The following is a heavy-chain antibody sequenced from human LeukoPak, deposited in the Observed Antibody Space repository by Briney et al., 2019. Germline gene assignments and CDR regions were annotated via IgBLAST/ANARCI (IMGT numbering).Heavy chain of an antibody. CDR2: ISGSGGST. CDR3: AKRGGPGYCSGGSCYEY. Sequence: PGGSLRLSCAASGFTFSSYAMSWVRQAPGKGLEWVSAISGSGGSTYYADSVKGRFTISRDNSKNTLYLQMNSLRAEDTAVYYCAKRGGPGYCSGGSCYEYWGQGTLVTVSS. J-gene: IGHJ4*02. CDR1: GFTFSSYA. V-gene: IGHV3-23*01. D-gene: IGHD2-15*01.